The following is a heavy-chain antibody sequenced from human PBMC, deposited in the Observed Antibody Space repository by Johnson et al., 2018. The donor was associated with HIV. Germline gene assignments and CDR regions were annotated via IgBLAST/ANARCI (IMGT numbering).Heavy chain of an antibody. V-gene: IGHV3-74*02. CDR2: INSDGSST. CDR3: ASSGVDYYDSSVW. D-gene: IGHD3-22*01. J-gene: IGHJ3*01. CDR1: GFTFSSYW. Sequence: VQLVESGGGLVQPGGSLRLSCAASGFTFSSYWMHWVRQAPGKGLVWVSRINSDGSSTSYADSVKGRFTISRDNSKNTLYLQMNSLRAEDTAVYYCASSGVDYYDSSVWWGQGTMVTVSS.